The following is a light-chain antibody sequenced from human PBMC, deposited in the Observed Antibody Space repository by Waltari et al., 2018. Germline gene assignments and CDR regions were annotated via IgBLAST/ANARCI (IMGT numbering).Light chain of an antibody. CDR3: ATWDDSLKGGV. CDR2: DDS. CDR1: SSNIGNNA. J-gene: IGLJ3*02. Sequence: QSVLTQPPSVSEAPRQRVTISCSGSSSNIGNNAVHWYQQLPGKAPRLLIYDDSLRPSGVSDRLFGAKSGTSASLAISGLQSEDEALYYCATWDDSLKGGVFGGGTKLTVL. V-gene: IGLV1-36*01.